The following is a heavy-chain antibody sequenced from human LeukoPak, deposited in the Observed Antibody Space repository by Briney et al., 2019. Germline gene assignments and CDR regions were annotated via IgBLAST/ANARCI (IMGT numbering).Heavy chain of an antibody. CDR2: ISGSGGST. D-gene: IGHD5-18*01. J-gene: IGHJ5*02. CDR3: AKDREYSYGCPGWFDP. V-gene: IGHV3-23*01. CDR1: GFTFSSYA. Sequence: GGSLRLSCAASGFTFSSYAMSWVRQAPGKGLEWVSAISGSGGSTYYADSVKGRFTISRDNSKNTLYLQMNSLRAEDTAVYYCAKDREYSYGCPGWFDPWGQGTLVTVSS.